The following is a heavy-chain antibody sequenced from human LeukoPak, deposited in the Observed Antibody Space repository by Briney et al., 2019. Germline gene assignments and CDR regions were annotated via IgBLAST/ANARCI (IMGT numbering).Heavy chain of an antibody. CDR2: IYYSGST. V-gene: IGHV4-30-4*08. J-gene: IGHJ3*02. CDR1: GGSISSGDYY. CDR3: ARDYCSSTSCSFAFDI. D-gene: IGHD2-2*01. Sequence: PSQTLSLTCTVSGGSISSGDYYWSWICQPPGKGLEWIGYIYYSGSTYYNPSLKSRVTISVDTSKNQFSLKLSSVTAADTAVYYCARDYCSSTSCSFAFDIWGQGTMVTVSS.